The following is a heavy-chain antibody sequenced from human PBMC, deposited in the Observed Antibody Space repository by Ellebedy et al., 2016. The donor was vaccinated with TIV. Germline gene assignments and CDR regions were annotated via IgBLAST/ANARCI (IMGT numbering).Heavy chain of an antibody. CDR3: ARHGQSSGWNDNYYYGMDV. V-gene: IGHV5-10-1*01. J-gene: IGHJ6*02. CDR1: GYSFTSYW. CDR2: IDPSDSYT. D-gene: IGHD6-19*01. Sequence: ASVKVSCKGSGYSFTSYWISWVRQMPGKGLEWMGRIDPSDSYTNYSPSFQGHVTISADKSISTAYLQWSSLKASDTAMYYCARHGQSSGWNDNYYYGMDVWGQGTTVTVSS.